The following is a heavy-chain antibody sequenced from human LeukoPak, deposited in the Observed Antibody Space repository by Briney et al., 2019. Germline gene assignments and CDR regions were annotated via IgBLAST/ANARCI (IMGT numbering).Heavy chain of an antibody. CDR1: GGSISSSSYY. CDR3: AREGGYNWNYFYWFDP. Sequence: SETLSLTCTVSGGSISSSSYYWGWVRQPPGKGLEWIGNNYYSGSNYYNPSLKRRVTISVDTSKNQFSLKLSSVTAAATAGYFCAREGGYNWNYFYWFDPWGQGTLVTVSS. V-gene: IGHV4-39*02. D-gene: IGHD1-7*01. J-gene: IGHJ5*02. CDR2: NYYSGSN.